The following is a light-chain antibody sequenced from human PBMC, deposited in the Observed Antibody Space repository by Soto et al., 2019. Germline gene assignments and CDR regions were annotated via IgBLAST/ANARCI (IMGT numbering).Light chain of an antibody. CDR3: QQRDNWPPLN. V-gene: IGKV3-11*01. J-gene: IGKJ4*01. CDR2: EAS. CDR1: RSVDSH. Sequence: EVVLTQSPATLSLSPGETATLSCRASRSVDSHLAWYQHKPGQAPRLLVFEASTRATGVPDRFSGSGSGTHFTRTINSLEPEDFAVYYCQQRDNWPPLNFGGGTKVEI.